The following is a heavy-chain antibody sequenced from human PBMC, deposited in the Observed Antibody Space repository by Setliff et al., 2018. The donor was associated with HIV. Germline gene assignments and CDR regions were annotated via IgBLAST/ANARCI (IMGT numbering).Heavy chain of an antibody. J-gene: IGHJ4*02. CDR1: GGSISSYY. CDR3: AKTQTVITVYGPFDS. Sequence: KTSETLSLTCTVSGGSISSYYWSWIRQPPGMGLEWIGYMFYSGSTNYNPSLKSRVTMSLDSSKNQFSLKLSSVTAADTAMYYCAKTQTVITVYGPFDSWGQGTPVTVSS. D-gene: IGHD4-4*01. CDR2: MFYSGST. V-gene: IGHV4-59*01.